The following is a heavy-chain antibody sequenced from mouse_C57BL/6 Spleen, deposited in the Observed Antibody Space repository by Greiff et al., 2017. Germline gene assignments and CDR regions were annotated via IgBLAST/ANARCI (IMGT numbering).Heavy chain of an antibody. CDR2: ITPNNGGT. CDR3: ASSTGTGYYFDY. Sequence: EVQLQQSGPELVKPGASVKIPCKASGYTFTDYNMDWVKQSHGKSLEWIGDITPNNGGTIYNQKFKGKATLTVDKSSNTAYMELRSLTSEDTAVYYCASSTGTGYYFDYWGQGTTLTVSS. V-gene: IGHV1-18*01. J-gene: IGHJ2*01. CDR1: GYTFTDYN. D-gene: IGHD4-1*01.